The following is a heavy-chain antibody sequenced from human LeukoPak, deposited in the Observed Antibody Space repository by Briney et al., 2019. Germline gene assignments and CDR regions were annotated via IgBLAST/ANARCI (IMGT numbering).Heavy chain of an antibody. J-gene: IGHJ4*02. Sequence: PGGSLRLSCAASGFNVSNSYISWVRQAPGKGLEWVSVIYSGGSTKYADPVKARFTISRDNSKNTVYLQMNSLRADDTAVYYCARATLDNWGQGTLVTVSS. CDR2: IYSGGST. CDR3: ARATLDN. V-gene: IGHV3-53*01. CDR1: GFNVSNSY.